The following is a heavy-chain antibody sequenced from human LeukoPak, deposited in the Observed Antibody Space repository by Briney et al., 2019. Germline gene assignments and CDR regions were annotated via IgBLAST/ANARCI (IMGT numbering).Heavy chain of an antibody. D-gene: IGHD3-9*01. CDR3: VKGPWGRYFDWL. CDR2: ISGSGGST. V-gene: IGHV3-23*01. Sequence: GGSLRLSCAASGFTFSSYGMSWVRQAPGKGLEWVSAISGSGGSTYYADSVKGRFTISRDNSKNTLYLQMNGLRAEDTAVYYCVKGPWGRYFDWLGGQGTLVTVSS. CDR1: GFTFSSYG. J-gene: IGHJ4*02.